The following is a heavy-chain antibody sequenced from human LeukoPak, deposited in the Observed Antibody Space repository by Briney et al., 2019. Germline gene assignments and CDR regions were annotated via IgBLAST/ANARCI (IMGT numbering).Heavy chain of an antibody. J-gene: IGHJ6*02. CDR1: GFTFSDYY. CDR3: ARGWGTVTIYYYYGMDV. D-gene: IGHD4-17*01. CDR2: ISGSGSTI. V-gene: IGHV3-11*01. Sequence: GGSLRLSCAASGFTFSDYYMSWIRQAPGKGLEWVSYISGSGSTIYYADSVKSRFTISRDNAKNSLYLQMNSLRAEDTAVYYCARGWGTVTIYYYYGMDVWGQGTTVTVSS.